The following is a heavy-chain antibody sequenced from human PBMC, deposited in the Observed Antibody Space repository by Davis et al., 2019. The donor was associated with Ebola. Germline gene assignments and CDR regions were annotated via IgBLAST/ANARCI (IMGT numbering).Heavy chain of an antibody. CDR2: ISYDGSNK. J-gene: IGHJ4*02. CDR1: GFTFSSYG. D-gene: IGHD4/OR15-4a*01. Sequence: GESLKISCAASGFTFSSYGMHWVRQAPGKGLEWVAVISYDGSNKYYADSVKGRFTISRDNSKNTLYLQMNSLRAEDTAVYYCAKDHGAPCGYWGQGTLVTVSS. V-gene: IGHV3-30*18. CDR3: AKDHGAPCGY.